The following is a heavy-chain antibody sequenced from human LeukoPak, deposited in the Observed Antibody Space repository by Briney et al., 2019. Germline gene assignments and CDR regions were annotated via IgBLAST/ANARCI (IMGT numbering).Heavy chain of an antibody. J-gene: IGHJ3*02. D-gene: IGHD6-13*01. Sequence: GGSLRLSCAASGFTFSSYAMHWVRQAPGKGLEWVAVISYDGSNKYYADSVKGRFTISRDNSKNTLYLQMNSLRAEDTAVYYCARVIMGGYSSSWYNAFDIWGQGTMVTVSS. CDR1: GFTFSSYA. CDR2: ISYDGSNK. CDR3: ARVIMGGYSSSWYNAFDI. V-gene: IGHV3-30-3*01.